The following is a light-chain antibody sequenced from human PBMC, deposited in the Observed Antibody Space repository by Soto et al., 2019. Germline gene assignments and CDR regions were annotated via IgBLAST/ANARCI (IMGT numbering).Light chain of an antibody. Sequence: QSVLTQPASVSGSPGQSITISCTGSSNDVGRYNQVSWYQQHPGKAPKVMIYEGSQRPSGVSNRFSGSKFGNTASLTISGLQAEDEADYYCCSYVGSTTYVFGTGTKVTVL. V-gene: IGLV2-23*01. J-gene: IGLJ1*01. CDR2: EGS. CDR3: CSYVGSTTYV. CDR1: SNDVGRYNQ.